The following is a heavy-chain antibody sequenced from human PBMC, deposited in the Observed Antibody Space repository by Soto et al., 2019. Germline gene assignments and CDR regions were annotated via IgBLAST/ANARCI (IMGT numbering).Heavy chain of an antibody. CDR2: INPNSGGT. D-gene: IGHD6-6*01. V-gene: IGHV1-2*02. CDR1: GYPFTGYY. J-gene: IGHJ4*02. Sequence: SSVKVSCKASGYPFTGYYMHWVRQAPGQGLEWMGWINPNSGGTNYAQKFQGRVTMTRDTSISTAYMELSRLRSDDTAVYYCARVYMGSSFRPPFHYWGQVTLLALSS. CDR3: ARVYMGSSFRPPFHY.